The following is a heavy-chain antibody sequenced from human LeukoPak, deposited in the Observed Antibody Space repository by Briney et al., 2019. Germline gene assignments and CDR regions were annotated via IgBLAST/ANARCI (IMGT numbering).Heavy chain of an antibody. V-gene: IGHV1-46*01. CDR3: TLKLAS. CDR2: INPSAGST. Sequence: ASVKVSCKASGYTFTGYYIHWVRQAPGQGLEWMGRINPSAGSTSYAQKFQGRVTVTRDTSTSTVYMELSGLGSEDTALYYCTLKLASWGQGTQVTVSS. J-gene: IGHJ4*02. D-gene: IGHD6-6*01. CDR1: GYTFTGYY.